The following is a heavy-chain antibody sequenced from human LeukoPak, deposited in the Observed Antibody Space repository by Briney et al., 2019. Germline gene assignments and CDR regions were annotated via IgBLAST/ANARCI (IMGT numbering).Heavy chain of an antibody. D-gene: IGHD3-10*01. CDR1: GFTFGDYG. CDR2: IRSKAYGGTT. CDR3: TGSFGELTFFDY. J-gene: IGHJ4*02. Sequence: GGSLRLSCTTSGFTFGDYGMSWVRQAPGKGLEWVGFIRSKAYGGTTENAASVKGRFTISRDDSKSIAYLQMNSLKTEDTAVYYCTGSFGELTFFDYWGLGTLVTVSS. V-gene: IGHV3-49*04.